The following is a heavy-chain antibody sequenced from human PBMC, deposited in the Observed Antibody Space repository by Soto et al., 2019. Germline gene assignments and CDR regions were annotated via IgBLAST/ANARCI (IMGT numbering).Heavy chain of an antibody. CDR1: GFTFSSYA. V-gene: IGHV3-23*01. J-gene: IGHJ3*02. Sequence: GGSLRISCADSGFTFSSYAMSWVRQAPGKGLEWVSAISGSGGSTYYADSVKGRFTISRDNSKNTLYLQMNSLRAEDTAVYYCAKDLMAYCGGDCYDAFDIWGQGTMVTVSS. D-gene: IGHD2-21*02. CDR2: ISGSGGST. CDR3: AKDLMAYCGGDCYDAFDI.